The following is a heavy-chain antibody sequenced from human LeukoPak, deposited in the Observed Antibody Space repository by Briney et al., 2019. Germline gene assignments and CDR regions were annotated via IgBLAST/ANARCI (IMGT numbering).Heavy chain of an antibody. Sequence: ASVKVSCKASGYTFTGYDMHLVRQAPGQGLEWVGWMNTNSDGTYYAQNFQGRVTMTRATSITTAYMELSSVRSVDTAVYYCARGHRSGQMYYFDYWGQGTVVTVSS. CDR1: GYTFTGYD. J-gene: IGHJ4*02. CDR2: MNTNSDGT. V-gene: IGHV1-2*02. CDR3: ARGHRSGQMYYFDY. D-gene: IGHD6-19*01.